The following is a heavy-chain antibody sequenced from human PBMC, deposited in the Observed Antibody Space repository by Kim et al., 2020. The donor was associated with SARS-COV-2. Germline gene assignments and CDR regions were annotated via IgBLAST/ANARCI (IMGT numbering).Heavy chain of an antibody. CDR3: AKTCGSYSTVIYG. V-gene: IGHV3-43D*03. CDR1: GFTVSDYA. CDR2: ISCDGGSS. J-gene: IGHJ6*02. D-gene: IGHD2-21*02. Sequence: GGSLRLSCAASGFTVSDYAMHWVRQAPGNGLEWVSLISCDGGSSYYAYSVKVRVTITRANNNNTMYVKMNSLSAETTALYYFAKTCGSYSTVIYGCGQET.